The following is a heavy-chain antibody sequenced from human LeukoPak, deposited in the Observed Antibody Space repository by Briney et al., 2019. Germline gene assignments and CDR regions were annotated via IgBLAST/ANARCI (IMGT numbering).Heavy chain of an antibody. V-gene: IGHV3-21*01. Sequence: GGSLRLSCAASGFNITNYNMSWGRQDPRKGLEWFSSIHSRSGSIYYADSLKGRFTISRDNAKNSLYLQMNSLRAEDTAVYYCARDLAWDAFDIWGQGTMFTVSS. CDR2: IHSRSGSI. CDR1: GFNITNYN. J-gene: IGHJ3*02. CDR3: ARDLAWDAFDI.